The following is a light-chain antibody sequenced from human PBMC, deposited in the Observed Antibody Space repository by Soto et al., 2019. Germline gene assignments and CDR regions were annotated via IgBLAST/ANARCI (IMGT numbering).Light chain of an antibody. CDR3: QKYNSAPLT. CDR1: QGISKH. V-gene: IGKV1-27*01. Sequence: IQMTQSPSSLSASVGDRVTITCRASQGISKHLAWYQQRPGKVPKVLIYGASSLQSGVPSRFSGSGSGTEFILTISSLQPEDVETYYCQKYNSAPLTFGGGTKVDIK. J-gene: IGKJ4*01. CDR2: GAS.